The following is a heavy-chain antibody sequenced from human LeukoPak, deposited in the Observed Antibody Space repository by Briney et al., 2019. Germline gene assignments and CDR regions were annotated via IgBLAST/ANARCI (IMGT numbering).Heavy chain of an antibody. J-gene: IGHJ3*02. Sequence: GESLKISCKGSGYSFTSYWIGWVRQMPGKGLEWMGIIYPGDSDTRYSPSFQGQVTISADKSISTAYLQWSSLKASDTAMYYCARLRVAAAGTGEDTFDIWGQGTMVTVSS. CDR3: ARLRVAAAGTGEDTFDI. D-gene: IGHD6-13*01. CDR2: IYPGDSDT. V-gene: IGHV5-51*01. CDR1: GYSFTSYW.